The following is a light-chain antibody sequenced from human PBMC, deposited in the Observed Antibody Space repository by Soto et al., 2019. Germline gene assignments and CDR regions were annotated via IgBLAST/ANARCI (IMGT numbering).Light chain of an antibody. CDR2: DNY. CDR1: SSNIGDNF. Sequence: QSVLTQPPSVSAAPGQKVTISCSGSSSNIGDNFVSWYQHLPGTAPKLLIYDNYKRPSGIPDRFSGSKAGTSATLDITGLQTGDEADYYCGTWDSSLNGYVVFGGGTKRPS. V-gene: IGLV1-51*01. CDR3: GTWDSSLNGYVV. J-gene: IGLJ2*01.